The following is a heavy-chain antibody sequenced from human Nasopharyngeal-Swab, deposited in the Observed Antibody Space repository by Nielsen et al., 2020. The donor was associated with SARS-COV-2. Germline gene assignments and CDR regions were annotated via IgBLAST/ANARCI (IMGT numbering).Heavy chain of an antibody. Sequence: SETLSLTCTVSGASISSDYWTWIRQPPGKTLEWIGHISYTGSTSYNPSLRSRVTISLDRSKNQISLNLSSVTAADTAVYYCAKEGATGWFDPWGQGTLVTVSS. J-gene: IGHJ5*02. CDR1: GASISSDY. V-gene: IGHV4-59*01. CDR3: AKEGATGWFDP. CDR2: ISYTGST.